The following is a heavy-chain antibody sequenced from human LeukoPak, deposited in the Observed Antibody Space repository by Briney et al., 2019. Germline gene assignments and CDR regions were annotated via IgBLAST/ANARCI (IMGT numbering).Heavy chain of an antibody. CDR3: ARALHDYVWGSYRSIYFDY. V-gene: IGHV3-48*01. D-gene: IGHD3-16*02. Sequence: GGSLRLSCAASGFTFSSYSMKWVRQAPGKGLEWVSYISSSSSTIYYADSVKGRFTISRDNAKNSLYLQMNSLRAEDTAVYYCARALHDYVWGSYRSIYFDYWGQGTLVTVSS. CDR2: ISSSSSTI. J-gene: IGHJ4*02. CDR1: GFTFSSYS.